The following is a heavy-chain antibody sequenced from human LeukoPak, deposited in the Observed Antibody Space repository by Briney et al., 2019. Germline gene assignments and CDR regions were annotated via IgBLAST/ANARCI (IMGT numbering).Heavy chain of an antibody. CDR1: GGSISSYY. CDR2: IYYSGST. J-gene: IGHJ4*02. D-gene: IGHD5-24*01. Sequence: SETLSLTCTVSGGSISSYYWSWIRQPPGKGLEWIGYIYYSGSTNYNPSLKSRVTISVDTSKNQFSLKLSSVTPADTAVYYCARGRRDGYNRMDYWGQGTLVTVSS. V-gene: IGHV4-59*01. CDR3: ARGRRDGYNRMDY.